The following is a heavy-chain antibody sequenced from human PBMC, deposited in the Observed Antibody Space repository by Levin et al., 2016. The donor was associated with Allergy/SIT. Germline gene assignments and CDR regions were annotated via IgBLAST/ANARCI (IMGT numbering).Heavy chain of an antibody. D-gene: IGHD2-8*01. CDR3: ARDRAGDGLCYFDY. CDR1: GYTFTGYH. V-gene: IGHV1-2*02. Sequence: ASVKVSCKTSGYTFTGYHMHWVRQAPGQGLEWMGWFNANSGGTNYAQRFQGRVTVTRDTSISTTYMELHRLESDDTAVYYCARDRAGDGLCYFDYWGQGTLVTVSS. J-gene: IGHJ4*02. CDR2: FNANSGGT.